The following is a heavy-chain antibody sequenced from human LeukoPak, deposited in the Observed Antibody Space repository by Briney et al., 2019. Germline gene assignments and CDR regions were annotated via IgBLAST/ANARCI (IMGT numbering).Heavy chain of an antibody. V-gene: IGHV1-46*01. CDR3: ARAPANKYDSRLSEDY. J-gene: IGHJ4*02. D-gene: IGHD3-22*01. Sequence: ASVKASCKASGYTFTGYYIHWVRQAPGQGLEWMGIINPGDGTTSYAQKFQGRVTMTRDTSTSTVYMELRSLRSEDTAVYYCARAPANKYDSRLSEDYWGQGTLVTVSS. CDR2: INPGDGTT. CDR1: GYTFTGYY.